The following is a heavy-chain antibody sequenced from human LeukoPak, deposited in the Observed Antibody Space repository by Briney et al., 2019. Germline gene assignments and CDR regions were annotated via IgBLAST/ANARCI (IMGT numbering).Heavy chain of an antibody. Sequence: GTSLRLSCAASGFTFSSYDMHWVRQAPGKGLEWVAVMSYDGSNRYYADSVKGRFTISRDNSKNTLYLQMNSLRAEDTAVYYCAKDRGRIVYSYGNGYYGMDVWGQGTTVTVSS. J-gene: IGHJ6*02. V-gene: IGHV3-30*18. CDR1: GFTFSSYD. CDR3: AKDRGRIVYSYGNGYYGMDV. CDR2: MSYDGSNR. D-gene: IGHD5-18*01.